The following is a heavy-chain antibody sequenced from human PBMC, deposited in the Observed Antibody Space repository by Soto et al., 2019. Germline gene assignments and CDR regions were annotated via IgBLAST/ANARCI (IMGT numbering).Heavy chain of an antibody. CDR2: IWYDGSNK. J-gene: IGHJ5*02. CDR1: GFAFSSYG. Sequence: PGGSLRLSCAASGFAFSSYGMHWVRQAPGKGLEWVAVIWYDGSNKYYADSVKGRFTISRDNSKNTLYLQMNSLRAEDTAVYYCARGRSTNGLAATWGQGTLVTVSS. CDR3: ARGRSTNGLAAT. D-gene: IGHD2-8*01. V-gene: IGHV3-33*01.